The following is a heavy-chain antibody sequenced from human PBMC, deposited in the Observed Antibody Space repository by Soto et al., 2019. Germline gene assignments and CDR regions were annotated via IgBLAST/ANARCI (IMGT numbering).Heavy chain of an antibody. Sequence: SVKVSCKASGGTFSSYTISWVRQAPGQGLEWMGRIIPILGIANYAQKFQGRVTITADKSTSTAYMELSSLRSEDTAVYYCATRSGLSSSWYRGAFDIWGQGPMVTVSS. CDR3: ATRSGLSSSWYRGAFDI. CDR2: IIPILGIA. CDR1: GGTFSSYT. D-gene: IGHD6-13*01. J-gene: IGHJ3*02. V-gene: IGHV1-69*02.